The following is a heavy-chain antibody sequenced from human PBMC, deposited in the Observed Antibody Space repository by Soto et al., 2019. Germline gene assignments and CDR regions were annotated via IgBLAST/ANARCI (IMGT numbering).Heavy chain of an antibody. V-gene: IGHV1-2*02. CDR3: ARLLEYSSSDWFDP. CDR2: INPNSGGT. D-gene: IGHD6-6*01. Sequence: QVQLVQSGAEVKKPGASVKVSCKASGYTFTGYYMHWVRQAPGQGLEWMGWINPNSGGTNYAQKFQGTVTMRSDTSISTAYMELSRLRSDDTAVYYCARLLEYSSSDWFDPWGQGTLVTVSS. CDR1: GYTFTGYY. J-gene: IGHJ5*02.